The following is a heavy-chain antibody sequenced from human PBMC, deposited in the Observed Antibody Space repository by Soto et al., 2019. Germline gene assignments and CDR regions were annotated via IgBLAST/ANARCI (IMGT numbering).Heavy chain of an antibody. Sequence: QVHLEESGGGLVKPGGSLRLSCTASGFIFSDYYMSWIRQAPGKGLEWVSDISNSGRITHHADSVGGRFTTSRDNAKGSLYLLMNSLRPEDSAIYYCARDHVGGVLTLEYWGQGTLVTFSS. CDR3: ARDHVGGVLTLEY. CDR1: GFIFSDYY. CDR2: ISNSGRIT. J-gene: IGHJ4*02. V-gene: IGHV3-11*01. D-gene: IGHD1-26*01.